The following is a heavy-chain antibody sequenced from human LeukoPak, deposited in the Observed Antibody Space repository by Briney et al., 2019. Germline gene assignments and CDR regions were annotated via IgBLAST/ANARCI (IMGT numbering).Heavy chain of an antibody. D-gene: IGHD4-17*01. CDR3: ARVKVAGDYGMDV. Sequence: GGSLRLSCAASGFIVSDHYMGWVRQAPGKGLDWVSVMYSSGNIHYADSVKGRFTISRENAKNSLYLQMNSLRAGDTAVYYCARVKVAGDYGMDVWGQGTTVTVSS. J-gene: IGHJ6*02. CDR2: MYSSGNI. V-gene: IGHV3-66*01. CDR1: GFIVSDHY.